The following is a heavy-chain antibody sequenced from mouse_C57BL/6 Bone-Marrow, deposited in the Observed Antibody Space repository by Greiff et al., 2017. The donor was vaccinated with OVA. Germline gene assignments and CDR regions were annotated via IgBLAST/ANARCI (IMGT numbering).Heavy chain of an antibody. J-gene: IGHJ1*03. CDR2: INPSTGGT. CDR3: AIEGYGMWYFDV. Sequence: VQLQQSGPELVKPGASVKISCKASGYSFTGYYMNWVKQSPEKSLEWIGEINPSTGGTTYNQKFKAKATLTVDKSSSTAYMQLKSLTSEDSAVYYCAIEGYGMWYFDVWGTGTTVTVSS. V-gene: IGHV1-42*01. D-gene: IGHD2-1*01. CDR1: GYSFTGYY.